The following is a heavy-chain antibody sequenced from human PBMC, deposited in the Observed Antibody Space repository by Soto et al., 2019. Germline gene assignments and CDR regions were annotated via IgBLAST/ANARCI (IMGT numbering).Heavy chain of an antibody. CDR3: ARDLKVYDFWSGYYTVFLGGEYYYGMDV. Sequence: ASVKVSCKASGYTFTSYAMHWVRQAPGQRLEWMGWINAGNGNTKYSQKFQGRVTITRDTSTSTVYMELSSLRSEDTAVYYCARDLKVYDFWSGYYTVFLGGEYYYGMDVWGQGTTVTVS. CDR1: GYTFTSYA. V-gene: IGHV1-3*01. CDR2: INAGNGNT. D-gene: IGHD3-3*01. J-gene: IGHJ6*02.